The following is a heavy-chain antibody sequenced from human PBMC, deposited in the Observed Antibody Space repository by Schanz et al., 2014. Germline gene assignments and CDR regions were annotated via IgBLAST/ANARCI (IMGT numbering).Heavy chain of an antibody. D-gene: IGHD1-1*01. V-gene: IGHV3-74*01. CDR3: ARDRRNADLDY. CDR2: IKSDGSST. CDR1: GFTFSSHW. J-gene: IGHJ4*02. Sequence: EVQLVQSGGGLVQPGGSLRLSCAASGFTFSSHWMHWVRQVPGKGLVWVSRIKSDGSSTSYADSVKGRFTISRDNSKNTVHLQMNSLRAEDTALYYCARDRRNADLDYWGQGTLVTVSS.